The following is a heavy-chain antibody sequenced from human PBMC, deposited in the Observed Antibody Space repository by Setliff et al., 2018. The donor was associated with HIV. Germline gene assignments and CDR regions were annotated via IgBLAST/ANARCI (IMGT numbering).Heavy chain of an antibody. CDR3: ARHTRQLEFLEWLSPYYYHYYYMDV. CDR1: GYSFSTYW. D-gene: IGHD3-3*01. CDR2: IYPGDSDT. J-gene: IGHJ6*03. V-gene: IGHV5-51*01. Sequence: GESLKISCKGSGYSFSTYWIGWVRQMPGKGLEWMGIIYPGDSDTTYSPSFQGQVTISADKSISTAYLQWSSLKASDTDMYYCARHTRQLEFLEWLSPYYYHYYYMDVWGQGTTVTVSS.